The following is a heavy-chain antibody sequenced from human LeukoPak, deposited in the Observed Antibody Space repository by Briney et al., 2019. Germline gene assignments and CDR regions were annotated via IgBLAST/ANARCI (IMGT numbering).Heavy chain of an antibody. J-gene: IGHJ4*02. CDR3: AKDPAA. CDR2: INGDTT. V-gene: IGHV3-23*01. D-gene: IGHD2-15*01. Sequence: PGGSLRLSCAASGFTFSSFAMNWVRQAPGKGLEWVSTINGDTTYYADYVKGRFTISRDNSKNTLFLHMNSLRAEDTAVYYCAKDPAAWGQGTLVTVSS. CDR1: GFTFSSFA.